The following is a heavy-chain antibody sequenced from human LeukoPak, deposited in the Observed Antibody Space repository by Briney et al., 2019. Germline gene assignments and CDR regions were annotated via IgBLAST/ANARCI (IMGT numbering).Heavy chain of an antibody. J-gene: IGHJ6*03. Sequence: GGSLRLSCAASGFTFISYWMSWVRQAPGKGLEWAANIKQDGSEKYSVDSVKGRFTISRDNAKNSLYLQMNSLRAEDSATYYSARAQTSRAYYYYYYYMDVWGKGTTVTVSS. V-gene: IGHV3-7*01. CDR2: IKQDGSEK. CDR3: ARAQTSRAYYYYYYYMDV. CDR1: GFTFISYW. D-gene: IGHD2-2*01.